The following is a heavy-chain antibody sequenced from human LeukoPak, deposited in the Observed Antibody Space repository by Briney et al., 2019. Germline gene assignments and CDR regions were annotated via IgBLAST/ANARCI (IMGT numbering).Heavy chain of an antibody. V-gene: IGHV4-4*02. CDR3: ARDLAVAGTNYFAF. D-gene: IGHD6-19*01. CDR2: VFHSGST. Sequence: SETLSLTCSVSGDSISSNEWWSWVRQPPGKGLEWIGEVFHSGSTNFNPSLKSRVTISIDKSKNQFSLEVTSVTAADTAIYYCARDLAVAGTNYFAFWGKEVLVTVSS. CDR1: GDSISSNEW. J-gene: IGHJ4*02.